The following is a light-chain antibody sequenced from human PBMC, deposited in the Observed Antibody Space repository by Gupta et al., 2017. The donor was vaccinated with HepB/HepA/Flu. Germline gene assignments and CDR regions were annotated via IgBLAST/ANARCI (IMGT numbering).Light chain of an antibody. CDR1: QSINSF. V-gene: IGKV3-11*01. CDR2: DAS. CDR3: QQRYNWPIT. Sequence: EIVLTQSPVTLSLSPGERATLSCRASQSINSFLACYQQTPGQAPRLLIYDASNRATGIPARFSGSGSGTDFTLSISSLEPEDFAVYYCQQRYNWPITFGQGTLLDIK. J-gene: IGKJ5*01.